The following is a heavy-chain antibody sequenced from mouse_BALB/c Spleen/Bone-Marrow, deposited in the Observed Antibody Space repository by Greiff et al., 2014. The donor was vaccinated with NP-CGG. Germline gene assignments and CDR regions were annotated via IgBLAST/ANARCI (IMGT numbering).Heavy chain of an antibody. D-gene: IGHD2-14*01. CDR2: ISGYYGDA. J-gene: IGHJ4*01. CDR3: ARSGKVRNAMDY. V-gene: IGHV1S137*01. Sequence: LVESGAKLVRPGASVKISCKGSGYTFTDHAIHWVKRSHAKSLEWIGVISGYYGDAIYNQKFKGKATMTVDKSSSTAYMELARLTSEDSAIYYGARSGKVRNAMDYWGQGTSVTVSS. CDR1: GYTFTDHA.